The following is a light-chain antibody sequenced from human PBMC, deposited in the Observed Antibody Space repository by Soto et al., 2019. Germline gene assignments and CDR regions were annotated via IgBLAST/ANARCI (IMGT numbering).Light chain of an antibody. J-gene: IGKJ4*01. CDR1: QGISNY. CDR2: AAS. CDR3: QKYNSAPLT. Sequence: DIQMTQSPSSLSASVGDRVTLTCRASQGISNYLAWYQQKPGQVPKLLIYAASTLETGFPSRFSGSGSGTDFTLTISSLQPEDFATYYCQKYNSAPLTFGEGTKVEIK. V-gene: IGKV1-27*01.